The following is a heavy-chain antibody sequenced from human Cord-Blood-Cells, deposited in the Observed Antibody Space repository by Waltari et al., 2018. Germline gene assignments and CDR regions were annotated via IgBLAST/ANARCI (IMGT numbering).Heavy chain of an antibody. V-gene: IGHV3-53*04. Sequence: EVQLVESGGGLVKPGGCLRHSCAASGFTVSSNYTSCVRQAPGKGLEWVSFIYSGGSTYYADSVKGRFTISRHNSKNTLYLQMNSLKAEDTAVYYCARGTHGDYAFDILGQGTMVTVSS. CDR2: IYSGGST. D-gene: IGHD4-17*01. CDR1: GFTVSSNY. CDR3: ARGTHGDYAFDI. J-gene: IGHJ3*02.